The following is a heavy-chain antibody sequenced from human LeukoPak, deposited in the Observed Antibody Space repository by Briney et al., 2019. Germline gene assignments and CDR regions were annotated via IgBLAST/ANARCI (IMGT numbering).Heavy chain of an antibody. D-gene: IGHD5-12*01. CDR3: AKDLDIVATITGN. Sequence: GGSLRLSCAASGFNFNNFAMSWVRQAPGKGLEWLSAMTGPADTTYYADSVKGRFTISRDNSKNTLYLQMNSLRAEDTAVYYCAKDLDIVATITGNWGQGTLVTVSS. CDR1: GFNFNNFA. J-gene: IGHJ4*02. V-gene: IGHV3-23*01. CDR2: MTGPADTT.